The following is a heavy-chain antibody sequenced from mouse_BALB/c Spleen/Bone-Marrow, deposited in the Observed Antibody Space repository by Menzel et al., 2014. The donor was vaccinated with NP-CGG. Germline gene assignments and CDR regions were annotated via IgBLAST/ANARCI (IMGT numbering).Heavy chain of an antibody. Sequence: EVMLVESGGGLVQPGGSLRLSCATSGFTFTDYYMSWVRQPPGKALEWLGFIRNKANGYTTEYSASVKGRFTISRDNSQSILYLQMNTLRAEDSATYYCARGGNHLDYGGQGTTLTVSS. CDR3: ARGGNHLDY. CDR2: IRNKANGYTT. CDR1: GFTFTDYY. V-gene: IGHV7-3*02. J-gene: IGHJ2*01.